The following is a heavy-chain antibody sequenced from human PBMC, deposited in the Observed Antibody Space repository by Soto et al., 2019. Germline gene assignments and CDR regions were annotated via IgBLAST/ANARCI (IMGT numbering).Heavy chain of an antibody. CDR2: IKQEGTEK. CDR1: GFTFNTYL. Sequence: GGSLRLSCAASGFTFNTYLMTWVRQSPGKGLEWVANIKQEGTEKYYVPSVKGRFTISRDNAKNSLYLQMNSLRAEDTAVYYCARDMYCSGGSCYSEGGFDYWAREPWSPSPQ. V-gene: IGHV3-7*01. CDR3: ARDMYCSGGSCYSEGGFDY. J-gene: IGHJ4*02. D-gene: IGHD2-15*01.